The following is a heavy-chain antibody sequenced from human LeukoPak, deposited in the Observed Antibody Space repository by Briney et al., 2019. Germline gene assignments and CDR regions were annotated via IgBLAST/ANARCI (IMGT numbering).Heavy chain of an antibody. CDR3: ARHAPLFPYSSSWYLPYYYYMDV. J-gene: IGHJ6*03. CDR1: GGSISSSSYY. D-gene: IGHD6-13*01. CDR2: IYYSGST. Sequence: PSETLSLTCTVSGGSISSSSYYWGWIRQPPGKGLEWIGSIYYSGSTYYNPSLKSRVTLSVDTSKNQFSLKLSSVTAADTAVYYCARHAPLFPYSSSWYLPYYYYMDVWGKGTTVTISS. V-gene: IGHV4-39*01.